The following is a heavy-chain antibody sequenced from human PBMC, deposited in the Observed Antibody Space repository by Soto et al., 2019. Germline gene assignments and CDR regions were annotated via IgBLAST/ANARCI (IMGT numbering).Heavy chain of an antibody. V-gene: IGHV1-46*01. Sequence: QVQLVQSGAEVKKPGASVKVSCKASGYTFISYHMHWVRQAPGQGLEWMGIINPSGGTTTYAQKLQGRVTRTRDTSTSTVCMEVSRLRSVDTAVYFCARDRGTDSGTYSGYWGQGTLVTVSS. CDR1: GYTFISYH. D-gene: IGHD1-26*01. CDR2: INPSGGTT. CDR3: ARDRGTDSGTYSGY. J-gene: IGHJ4*02.